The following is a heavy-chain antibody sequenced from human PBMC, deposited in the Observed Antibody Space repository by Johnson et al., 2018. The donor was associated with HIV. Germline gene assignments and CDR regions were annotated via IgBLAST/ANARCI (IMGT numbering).Heavy chain of an antibody. V-gene: IGHV3-23*04. D-gene: IGHD5-12*01. Sequence: VQLVESGGGVVQPGRSLRLSCAASGFPFSSYAMSWVRQAPGQGLEWVSAISGRGGSTYDAASVQGRFNLSRDNSKNTLYLQMNSLRAEDTAVYYCAKDPSYIVATAMTDAFDIWGQGTMVTVSS. CDR1: GFPFSSYA. CDR2: ISGRGGST. CDR3: AKDPSYIVATAMTDAFDI. J-gene: IGHJ3*02.